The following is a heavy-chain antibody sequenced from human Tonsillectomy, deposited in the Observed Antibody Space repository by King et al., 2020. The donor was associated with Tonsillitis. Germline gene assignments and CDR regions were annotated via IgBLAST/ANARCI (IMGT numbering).Heavy chain of an antibody. V-gene: IGHV3-21*01. CDR2: ISATSSYI. D-gene: IGHD1-26*01. CDR3: ASDSAGRYPYNWFDP. CDR1: GFTFNSHN. J-gene: IGHJ5*02. Sequence: VQLVESGGGLVKPGGSLRVSCAASGFTFNSHNMNWVRQAPGKGLEWVSSISATSSYIYYADSVKGRFTISRDNAKNSLYLQMNNLRADDTAVYYCASDSAGRYPYNWFDPWGQGTLVTVSS.